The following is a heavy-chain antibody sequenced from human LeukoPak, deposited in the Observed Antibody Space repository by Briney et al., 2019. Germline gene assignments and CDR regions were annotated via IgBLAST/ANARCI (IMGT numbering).Heavy chain of an antibody. CDR2: IIPILGIA. V-gene: IGHV1-69*02. D-gene: IGHD3-22*01. J-gene: IGHJ3*02. Sequence: GASVKVSCKASGGTFSSYTISWVRQAPGQGLEWMGRIIPILGIANYAQKFQGRVTITADKSTSTAYMELSSLGSEDTAVYYCARGGTYYYDSSGYFPGAFDIWGQGTMVTVSS. CDR3: ARGGTYYYDSSGYFPGAFDI. CDR1: GGTFSSYT.